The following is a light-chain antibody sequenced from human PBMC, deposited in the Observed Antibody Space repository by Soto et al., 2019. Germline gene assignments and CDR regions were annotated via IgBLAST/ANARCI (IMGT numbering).Light chain of an antibody. J-gene: IGKJ1*01. V-gene: IGKV3-20*01. CDR1: QSVSSSS. CDR3: QQYGTSPWT. CDR2: AAS. Sequence: EIVLTQSPGTLSLSPGDGATLSCRASQSVSSSSLAWYQQRPGQAPRPLIYAASARAAGISDRFTGSGSGTDFTLTISRLEPEDFAVYYCQQYGTSPWTFGQGTKV.